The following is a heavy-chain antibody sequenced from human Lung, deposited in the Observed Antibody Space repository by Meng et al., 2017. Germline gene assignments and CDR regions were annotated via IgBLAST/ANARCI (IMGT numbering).Heavy chain of an antibody. V-gene: IGHV4-34*01. CDR3: ARGPTTMAHDFDY. CDR1: GGSFSDYY. J-gene: IGHJ4*02. Sequence: QGQLRQWGAGLLKPSETLSLPCVGSGGSFSDYYWSWIRQPPGKGLEWIGEINHSGSTNYNPSLESRATISVDTSQNNLSLKLSSVTAADSAVYYCARGPTTMAHDFDYWGQGTLVTVSS. D-gene: IGHD4-11*01. CDR2: INHSGST.